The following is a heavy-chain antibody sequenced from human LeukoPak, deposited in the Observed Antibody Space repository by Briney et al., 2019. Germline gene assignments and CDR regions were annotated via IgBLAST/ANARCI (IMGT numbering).Heavy chain of an antibody. Sequence: SETLSLTCTVSGGSISSYYWSWIRQPARKGLEWIGRIYTSGSTNYNPSLKSRVTMSVDTSKNQFSLKLSSVTAADTAIYYCASRPADTTWYGVFDYWSQGTLVTVSS. V-gene: IGHV4-4*07. D-gene: IGHD3-10*01. CDR1: GGSISSYY. CDR3: ASRPADTTWYGVFDY. CDR2: IYTSGST. J-gene: IGHJ4*02.